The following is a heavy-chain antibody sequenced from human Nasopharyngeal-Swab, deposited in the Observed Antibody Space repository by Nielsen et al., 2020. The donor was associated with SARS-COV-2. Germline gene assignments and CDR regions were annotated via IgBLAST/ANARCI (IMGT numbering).Heavy chain of an antibody. J-gene: IGHJ4*02. CDR2: ISAYDGNT. CDR3: ARDPRYGSADMYSPDY. D-gene: IGHD3-10*01. V-gene: IGHV1-18*01. CDR1: GYTFTSYG. Sequence: ASVKVSCKASGYTFTSYGISWVRQAPGQGLEWMGWISAYDGNTNYAQKFQGRVTITADKSTSTAYMELSSLRSEDTAVYYCARDPRYGSADMYSPDYWGQGTLVTVSS.